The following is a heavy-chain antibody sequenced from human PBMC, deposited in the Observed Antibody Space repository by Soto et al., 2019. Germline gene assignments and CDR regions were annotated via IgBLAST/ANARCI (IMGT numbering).Heavy chain of an antibody. Sequence: PGGSLRLSCAASGFTFSSYGMHWVRQAPGKGLEWVAVISYDGSNKYYADSVKGRFTISRDNSKNTLYLQMNSLRAEDTAVYYCAKGEAYYYDSSGYLYWGQGTLVTVSS. J-gene: IGHJ4*02. CDR3: AKGEAYYYDSSGYLY. D-gene: IGHD3-22*01. CDR1: GFTFSSYG. CDR2: ISYDGSNK. V-gene: IGHV3-30*18.